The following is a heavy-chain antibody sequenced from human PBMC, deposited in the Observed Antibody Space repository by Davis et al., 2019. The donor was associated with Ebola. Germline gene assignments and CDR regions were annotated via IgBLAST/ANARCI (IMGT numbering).Heavy chain of an antibody. J-gene: IGHJ6*02. Sequence: PSEILSLTCAISGDSVSSGGWNWIRQSPSRGLEWLGRTYYTSKWFNHYAESVKSRITINPDTSKNQFSLQLNSVTPEDTAVYYCVRGWGRIGMGVWGQGTTVTVSS. CDR2: TYYTSKWFN. V-gene: IGHV6-1*01. D-gene: IGHD1-26*01. CDR3: VRGWGRIGMGV. CDR1: GDSVSSGG.